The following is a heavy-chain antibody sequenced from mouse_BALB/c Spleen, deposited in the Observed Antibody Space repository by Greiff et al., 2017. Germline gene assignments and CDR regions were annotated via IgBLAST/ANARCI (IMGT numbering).Heavy chain of an antibody. D-gene: IGHD2-3*01. CDR2: IDPYNGGT. CDR3: ARGIYDGYSAWFAY. CDR1: GYSFTGYN. V-gene: IGHV1S135*01. Sequence: EVQLQQSGPELGKPGASVKISCKASGYSFTGYNMYWVKQSHRKSLEWIGYIDPYNGGTSYNQKSKGKATLTVDKSSSTAYMHLNSLTSEDSAIYYCARGIYDGYSAWFAYWGQGTLVTVSA. J-gene: IGHJ3*01.